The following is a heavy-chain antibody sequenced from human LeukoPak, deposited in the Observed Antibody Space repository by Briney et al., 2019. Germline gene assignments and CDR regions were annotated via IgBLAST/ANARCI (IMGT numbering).Heavy chain of an antibody. CDR1: GFTFSSYS. Sequence: EGSLRLSCAASGFTFSSYSMNWVRQAPGKGLEWVSSISSSSSYIYYADSVKGRFTISRDNAKNSLYLQMNSLRAEDTAVYYCARDKWSGSYRPHYYMDVWGKGTTVTVSS. CDR3: ARDKWSGSYRPHYYMDV. CDR2: ISSSSSYI. D-gene: IGHD1-26*01. V-gene: IGHV3-21*01. J-gene: IGHJ6*03.